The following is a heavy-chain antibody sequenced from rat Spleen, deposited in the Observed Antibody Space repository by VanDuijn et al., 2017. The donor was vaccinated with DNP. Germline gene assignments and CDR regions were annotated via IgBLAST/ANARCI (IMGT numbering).Heavy chain of an antibody. CDR1: GFSLSAYY. J-gene: IGHJ2*01. Sequence: EVQVVESGGGLVQPGRSLKLSCAASGFSLSAYYMAWVRQAPAKGLEWVAYIGSPAYAPYYTDSVKGRFAISRDNAKSTLYLQMNSLRSEDMATYYCVRWNSGHFDYWGQGVMVTVSS. V-gene: IGHV5-22*01. D-gene: IGHD4-3*01. CDR2: IGSPAYAP. CDR3: VRWNSGHFDY.